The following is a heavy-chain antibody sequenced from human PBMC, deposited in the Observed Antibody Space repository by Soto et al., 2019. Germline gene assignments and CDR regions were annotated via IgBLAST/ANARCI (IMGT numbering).Heavy chain of an antibody. D-gene: IGHD2-15*01. V-gene: IGHV3-21*01. J-gene: IGHJ6*02. Sequence: GGSLRLSCVASGFTFRSYTMNWVRQAPGKGLEWVSAIRGFSPYTFYADSAKGRFTISRDNAKNSLYLQMNSLGAEDTAVYYCARDRGYDAHDYYYNAMDVWGQGTMVTVSS. CDR1: GFTFRSYT. CDR2: IRGFSPYT. CDR3: ARDRGYDAHDYYYNAMDV.